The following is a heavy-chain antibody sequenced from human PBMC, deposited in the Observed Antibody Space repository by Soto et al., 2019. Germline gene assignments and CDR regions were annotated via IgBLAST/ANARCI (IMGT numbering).Heavy chain of an antibody. J-gene: IGHJ4*02. Sequence: QVQLVQSGAEVKEPGASVKVSCKASGYTFTTYDIYWMRQATGQGLEWMGWMNPYTGNTGYAQKFQGRVTVTRNTTISTVYMEMSGLTLNDTAVYYCARRKERSGPHYFDYWGQGSQVTVSS. CDR3: ARRKERSGPHYFDY. V-gene: IGHV1-8*01. D-gene: IGHD6-25*01. CDR1: GYTFTTYD. CDR2: MNPYTGNT.